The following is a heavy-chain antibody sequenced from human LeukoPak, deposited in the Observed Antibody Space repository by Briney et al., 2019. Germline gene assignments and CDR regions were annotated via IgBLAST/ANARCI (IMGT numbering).Heavy chain of an antibody. CDR1: GGSMNPYY. J-gene: IGHJ5*02. CDR3: ARSFAYSSSRFAP. V-gene: IGHV4-59*08. D-gene: IGHD6-13*01. Sequence: KSSETLSLTCSVSGGSMNPYYWNWIRQPPGKGLEWVGYIHYGGSSNYSPSLKSLVTISLDTSKNQVSLKLTSVTAADTAVYYCARSFAYSSSRFAPWGQGTLVTVSS. CDR2: IHYGGSS.